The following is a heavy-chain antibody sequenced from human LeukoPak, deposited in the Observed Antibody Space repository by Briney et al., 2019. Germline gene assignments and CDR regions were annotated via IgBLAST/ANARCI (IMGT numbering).Heavy chain of an antibody. CDR3: ARAQYFDY. CDR2: ISYDGSNK. J-gene: IGHJ4*02. Sequence: GRSLRLSCAASGFTFSSYAMHWVRQAPGKGLEWVAVISYDGSNKYYADSVKGRFTISRDNSKNTLYLQMNSLRAEDTAVYYCARAQYFDYWAREPWSPSPQ. V-gene: IGHV3-30*01. CDR1: GFTFSSYA.